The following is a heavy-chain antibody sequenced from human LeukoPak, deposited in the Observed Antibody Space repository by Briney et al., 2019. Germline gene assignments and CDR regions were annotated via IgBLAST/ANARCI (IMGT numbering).Heavy chain of an antibody. CDR1: GFTFSSYG. J-gene: IGHJ6*02. CDR3: ARDSRGRYSSSWYEPNYYYGMDV. Sequence: GGSLRLSCAASGFTFSSYGMHWVRQAPSKGLEWVAVIWYDGSNKYYADSVKGRFTISRDNSKNTLYLQMNSLRAEDTAVYYCARDSRGRYSSSWYEPNYYYGMDVWGQGTTVTVSS. D-gene: IGHD6-13*01. CDR2: IWYDGSNK. V-gene: IGHV3-33*01.